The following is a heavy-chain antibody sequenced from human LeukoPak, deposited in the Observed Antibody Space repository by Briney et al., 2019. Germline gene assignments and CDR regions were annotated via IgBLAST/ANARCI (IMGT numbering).Heavy chain of an antibody. Sequence: GASVKVSCKASGYTFTGYYMHWVRQAPGQGLEWMGIINPSSGSTSYAQKFQGRVTMTRDTSTSTVYMELSSLRSEDTAVYYCARDAGLVPAARNWFDPWGQGTLVTVSS. CDR1: GYTFTGYY. J-gene: IGHJ5*02. V-gene: IGHV1-46*01. D-gene: IGHD2-2*01. CDR2: INPSSGST. CDR3: ARDAGLVPAARNWFDP.